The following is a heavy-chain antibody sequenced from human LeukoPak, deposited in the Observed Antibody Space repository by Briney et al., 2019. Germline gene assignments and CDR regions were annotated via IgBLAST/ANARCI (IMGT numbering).Heavy chain of an antibody. CDR1: GFTFSSFS. CDR2: INNNSSYI. CDR3: ARSWSGFDP. Sequence: GGSLRLSCAASGFTFSSFSMNWVRQAPGKGLEWVSSINNNSSYIYYPDSVKGRFTISRDNAKNSLYLQMNSLRAEDTAVYYCARSWSGFDPWGQGTLVTVSS. D-gene: IGHD1-1*01. V-gene: IGHV3-21*01. J-gene: IGHJ5*02.